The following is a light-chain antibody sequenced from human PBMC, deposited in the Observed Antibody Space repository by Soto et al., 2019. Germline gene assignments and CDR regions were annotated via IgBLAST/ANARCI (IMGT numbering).Light chain of an antibody. CDR2: DTS. CDR1: QSLTNSF. Sequence: IRLTPSKGTVSSSPWERATLSCRASQSLTNSFIAWYQQRPGQAPRLLIYDTSSRASGIPDRFSGSGSGTDFTLTISRLETEDFAVFYCQQYGTSEIIFGQGRRLEIK. V-gene: IGKV3-20*01. J-gene: IGKJ5*01. CDR3: QQYGTSEII.